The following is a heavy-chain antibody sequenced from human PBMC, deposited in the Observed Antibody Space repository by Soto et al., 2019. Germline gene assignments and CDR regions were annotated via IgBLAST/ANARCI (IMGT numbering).Heavy chain of an antibody. V-gene: IGHV2-70*01. CDR3: ARIQGDSSSSNYYYYGMDV. CDR2: IDWDDDK. Sequence: SGPTLVNPTQTLTLTCTFSGFSLSTSGMCVSWIRQPPGKALEWLALIDWDDDKYYSTSLKTRLTISKDTSKNQVVLTMTNMDPVDTATYYCARIQGDSSSSNYYYYGMDVWGQGTTGTVS. D-gene: IGHD6-6*01. CDR1: GFSLSTSGMC. J-gene: IGHJ6*02.